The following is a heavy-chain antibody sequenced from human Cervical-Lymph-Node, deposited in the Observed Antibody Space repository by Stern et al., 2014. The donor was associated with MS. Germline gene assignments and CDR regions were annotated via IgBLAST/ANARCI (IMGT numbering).Heavy chain of an antibody. CDR2: IPHGASET. J-gene: IGHJ5*02. V-gene: IGHV5-51*01. Sequence: VQLVQSGAEVNKPGESLKLSCTGSGYSFTSYYILWVRHVPGKGLEWMGIIPHGASETSYSPSFPGQVTITADTTIYTDYLQGRSLKAADTAMYCSAKTRYSSSWYTFDPWGQGTLVTVSS. CDR3: AKTRYSSSWYTFDP. CDR1: GYSFTSYY. D-gene: IGHD6-13*01.